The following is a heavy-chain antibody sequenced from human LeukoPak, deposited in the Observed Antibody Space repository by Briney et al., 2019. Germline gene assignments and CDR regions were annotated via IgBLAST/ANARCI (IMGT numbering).Heavy chain of an antibody. CDR3: ARVLAGPLLGILGHCNFDY. CDR2: ISAYNGNT. V-gene: IGHV1-18*01. CDR1: GYTFTSYG. D-gene: IGHD7-27*01. J-gene: IGHJ4*02. Sequence: ASVKVSCKASGYTFTSYGISWVRQAPGQGLEWMGWISAYNGNTNYAQKLQGRVTMTTDTSTSTAYMELRSLRSDDTAVYYCARVLAGPLLGILGHCNFDYWGQGTLVTVSS.